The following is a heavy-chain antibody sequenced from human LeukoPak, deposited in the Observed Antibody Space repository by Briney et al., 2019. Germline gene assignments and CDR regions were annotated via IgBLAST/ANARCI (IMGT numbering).Heavy chain of an antibody. J-gene: IGHJ5*02. V-gene: IGHV4-59*08. D-gene: IGHD3-16*01. Sequence: SETLSLTCNVSGGSISGHYWSWIRQPPGKGLEWIGYIYYSGSTDYNSSLKSRVTISVDMSKNQFSLKLSSVTAADTAVYYCTGYLRRDEKGGFDPWGQGTLVIVSS. CDR2: IYYSGST. CDR1: GGSISGHY. CDR3: TGYLRRDEKGGFDP.